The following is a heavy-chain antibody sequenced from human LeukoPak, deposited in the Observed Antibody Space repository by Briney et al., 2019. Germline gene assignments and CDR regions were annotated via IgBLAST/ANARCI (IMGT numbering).Heavy chain of an antibody. V-gene: IGHV4-38-2*01. Sequence: SETLSLTCAVSGYSISSGYYWGWIRQPPGKGLEWIGYIYYSGSTYYNPSLKSRVTISVDTSKNQFSLKLSSVTAADTAVYYCARAKSGGYSYGYYFDYWGQGTLVTVSS. D-gene: IGHD5-18*01. CDR3: ARAKSGGYSYGYYFDY. J-gene: IGHJ4*02. CDR2: IYYSGST. CDR1: GYSISSGYY.